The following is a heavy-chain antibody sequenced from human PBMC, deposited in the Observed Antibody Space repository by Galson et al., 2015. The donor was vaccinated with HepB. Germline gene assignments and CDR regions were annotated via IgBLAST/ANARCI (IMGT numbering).Heavy chain of an antibody. CDR1: GFTFSSYW. V-gene: IGHV3-74*01. Sequence: SLRLSCAASGFTFSSYWMHWVRQAPGKGLVWVSRINSDGSSTSYADSVKGRFTISRDNAKNTLYLQMNSLRAEDTAVYYCARDRGLDYGDYYFDYWGQGTLVTVSS. CDR3: ARDRGLDYGDYYFDY. D-gene: IGHD4-17*01. J-gene: IGHJ4*02. CDR2: INSDGSST.